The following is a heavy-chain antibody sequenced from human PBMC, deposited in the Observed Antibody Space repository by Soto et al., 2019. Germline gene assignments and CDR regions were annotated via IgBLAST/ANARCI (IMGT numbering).Heavy chain of an antibody. J-gene: IGHJ4*02. CDR3: EATTGF. CDR1: GYTFTEYD. D-gene: IGHD1-1*01. V-gene: IGHV1-8*01. CDR2: VSPENRNA. Sequence: ASVKVSCKTSGYTFTEYDLNWVRQAPGQGLKYMGWVSPENRNAGYAPQFRGRVSMTTDTSISTAYLELTNLTYEDTAVYYCEATTGFWGQGTMVTVSS.